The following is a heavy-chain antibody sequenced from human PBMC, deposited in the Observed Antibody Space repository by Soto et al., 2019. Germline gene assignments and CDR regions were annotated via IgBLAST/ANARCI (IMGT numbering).Heavy chain of an antibody. CDR1: EFTFSNYV. D-gene: IGHD4-17*01. V-gene: IGHV3-23*01. Sequence: GGSLRLSCAASEFTFSNYVMNWVRQAPGKGLEWVSSISGSGGGIYSADSVKGRFIVSRDNSKNTLYLQMNSLRAEDTAVYYCAKGAPVTTGTYDFDYWGQGTLVTVSS. CDR2: ISGSGGGI. CDR3: AKGAPVTTGTYDFDY. J-gene: IGHJ4*02.